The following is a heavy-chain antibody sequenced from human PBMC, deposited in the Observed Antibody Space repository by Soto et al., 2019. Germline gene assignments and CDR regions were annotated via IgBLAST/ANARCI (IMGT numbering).Heavy chain of an antibody. D-gene: IGHD3-10*01. V-gene: IGHV3-11*06. CDR2: ISSSSSYT. CDR3: ARGRVLLWFGELP. J-gene: IGHJ5*02. Sequence: PVGSLRLSCAASGFTFSDYYMSWIRQAPGKGLEWVSYISSSSSYTNYADSVKGRFTISRDNAKNSLYLQMNSLRAEDTAVYYCARGRVLLWFGELPRGQGTLVTVSS. CDR1: GFTFSDYY.